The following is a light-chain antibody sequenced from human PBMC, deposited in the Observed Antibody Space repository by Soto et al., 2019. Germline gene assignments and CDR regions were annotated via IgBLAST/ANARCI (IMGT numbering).Light chain of an antibody. V-gene: IGLV2-14*01. CDR3: SSYTSSSTLVV. J-gene: IGLJ2*01. Sequence: QSALTQPAYVSGSRGQSITISCTGTSSDVGGYNYVSWYQQHPGKAPKLMIYDVSNRPSGVSNRFSGSKSGNTASLTISGLQAEDEADYYCSSYTSSSTLVVFGGGTKLTVL. CDR2: DVS. CDR1: SSDVGGYNY.